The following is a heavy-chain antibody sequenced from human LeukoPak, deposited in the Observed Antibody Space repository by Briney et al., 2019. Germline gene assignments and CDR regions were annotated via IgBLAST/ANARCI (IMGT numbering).Heavy chain of an antibody. CDR2: IYTSGST. J-gene: IGHJ1*01. V-gene: IGHV4-61*02. Sequence: SETLSLTCTVSGGSISSGSYYWSWIRQPAGKGLEWIGRIYTSGSTNYNPSLKSRVTISVDTSKNQFSLKLSSVTAADTAVYYCARSYFYEYFQHWGQGTLVTVS. CDR1: GGSISSGSYY. D-gene: IGHD3-3*01. CDR3: ARSYFYEYFQH.